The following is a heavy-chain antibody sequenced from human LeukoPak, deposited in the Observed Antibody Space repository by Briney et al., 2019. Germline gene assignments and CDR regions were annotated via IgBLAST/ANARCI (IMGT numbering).Heavy chain of an antibody. CDR1: GGSISSYY. V-gene: IGHV4-4*07. CDR3: ARDFAPPMDV. J-gene: IGHJ6*02. Sequence: PSETLSLTCTVSGGSISSYYWSWIRQPAGKGLEWIGRIFTGGSTNYNPSLKSRVTMSVDTSKNQFSLNLRSVTAADTAVYYCARDFAPPMDVWGQGTTATVSS. CDR2: IFTGGST.